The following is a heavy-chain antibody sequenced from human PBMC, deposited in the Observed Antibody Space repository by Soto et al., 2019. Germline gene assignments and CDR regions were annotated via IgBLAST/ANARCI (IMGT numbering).Heavy chain of an antibody. V-gene: IGHV3-23*01. Sequence: RLSCAASGFTFSSYAMSWVRQAPGKGLEWVSAISGSGGSTYYADSVKGRFTISRDNSKNTLYLQMNSLRAEDTAVYYCAKSYSDSSGYYPFFDYWGQGTLVTVSS. CDR1: GFTFSSYA. J-gene: IGHJ4*02. D-gene: IGHD3-22*01. CDR2: ISGSGGST. CDR3: AKSYSDSSGYYPFFDY.